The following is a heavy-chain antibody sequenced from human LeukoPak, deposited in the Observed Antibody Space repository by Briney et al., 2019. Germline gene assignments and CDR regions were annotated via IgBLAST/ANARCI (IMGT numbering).Heavy chain of an antibody. V-gene: IGHV1-69*04. Sequence: ASVKVSCKASGGTFSSYAISWVRQAPGQGLEWMGRIIPILGIANYAQKFQGRVTITADKSTSTAYMELSSLRSEDTAVYYCARDDHSGAFWSGYPIDYWGQGTLVTVSS. D-gene: IGHD3-3*01. J-gene: IGHJ4*02. CDR2: IIPILGIA. CDR1: GGTFSSYA. CDR3: ARDDHSGAFWSGYPIDY.